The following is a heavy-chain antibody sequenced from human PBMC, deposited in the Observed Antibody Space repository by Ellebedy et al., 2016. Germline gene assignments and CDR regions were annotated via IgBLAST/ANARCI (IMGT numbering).Heavy chain of an antibody. D-gene: IGHD2/OR15-2a*01. J-gene: IGHJ6*03. CDR1: GYSINRGYY. CDR3: ARGGRGFWYVIIAGDYMDV. CDR2: MSIYHGGNT. V-gene: IGHV4-38-2*01. Sequence: GSLRLXXAVSGYSINRGYYWGWIRQPPGKGLEWIGSMSIYHGGNTYYNSSLKSRVTISVDTSKNQFSLKLSSVTAADTAVYYCARGGRGFWYVIIAGDYMDVWGKGTAVTVSS.